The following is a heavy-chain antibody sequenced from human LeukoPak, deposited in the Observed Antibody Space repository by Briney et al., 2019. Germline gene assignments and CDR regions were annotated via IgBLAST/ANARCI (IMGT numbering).Heavy chain of an antibody. J-gene: IGHJ4*02. V-gene: IGHV4-59*08. CDR3: ARVHNCSGGSCYLYYFDY. Sequence: SETLSLTCTVSGGSISSYYWSWIRQPPGKGLEWIGYIYYSGSTYYNPSLKSRVTISVDTSKNQFSLKLSSVTAADTAVYYCARVHNCSGGSCYLYYFDYWGQGTLVTVSS. CDR1: GGSISSYY. CDR2: IYYSGST. D-gene: IGHD2-15*01.